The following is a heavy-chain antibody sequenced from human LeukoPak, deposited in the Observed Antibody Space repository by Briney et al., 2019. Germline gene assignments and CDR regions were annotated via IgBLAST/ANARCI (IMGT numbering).Heavy chain of an antibody. J-gene: IGHJ4*02. Sequence: QPGGSLRLSCAVSGFTFSSYSMHWVRQAPGQGLEWVSAISGSGGSTYYADSVKGRFTISRDNSKNTLYLQMNSLRAEDTAVYYCAKDSPSMVRGVITYYFDYWGQGTLVTVSS. D-gene: IGHD3-10*01. CDR1: GFTFSSYS. CDR2: ISGSGGST. CDR3: AKDSPSMVRGVITYYFDY. V-gene: IGHV3-23*01.